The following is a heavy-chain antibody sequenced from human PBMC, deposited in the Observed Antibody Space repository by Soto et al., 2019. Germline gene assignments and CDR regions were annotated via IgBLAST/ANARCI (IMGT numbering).Heavy chain of an antibody. CDR3: AMRYSGYDPNQPTSDY. J-gene: IGHJ4*02. CDR1: GYTFTSYD. V-gene: IGHV1-8*01. D-gene: IGHD5-12*01. Sequence: ASVKVSCKASGYTFTSYDINWVRQATGQGLEWMGWMNPNSGNTGYAQKFQGRVTMTRNTSISTAYMELSSLRSEDTAVYYCAMRYSGYDPNQPTSDYWGQGTLVTVSS. CDR2: MNPNSGNT.